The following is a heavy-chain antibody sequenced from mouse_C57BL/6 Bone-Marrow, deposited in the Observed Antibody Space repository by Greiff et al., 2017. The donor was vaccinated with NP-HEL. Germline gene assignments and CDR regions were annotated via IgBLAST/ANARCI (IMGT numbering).Heavy chain of an antibody. Sequence: VQLQQSGAELVKPGASVKMSCKASGYTFTSYWITWVKQRPGQGLEWIGDIYPGSGSTNYNEKFKSKATLTVDTSSSTAYMQLSSLTSEDSAVYYCAKAQATFAWFAYWGQGTLVTVSA. CDR1: GYTFTSYW. V-gene: IGHV1-55*01. CDR3: AKAQATFAWFAY. D-gene: IGHD3-2*02. CDR2: IYPGSGST. J-gene: IGHJ3*01.